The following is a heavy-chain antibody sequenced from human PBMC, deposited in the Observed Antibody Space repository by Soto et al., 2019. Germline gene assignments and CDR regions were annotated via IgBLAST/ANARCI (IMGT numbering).Heavy chain of an antibody. J-gene: IGHJ4*02. Sequence: ASVKVSCKTSGYRFINYAISWVRQAPGQGLEWMGWISSFNGNTIYAQKFQGRVTITRDTSATTAYMELNSLRSEDTAVYYCARAWEHVNVPAYSGQGTLVSVSA. D-gene: IGHD1-26*01. CDR1: GYRFINYA. CDR3: ARAWEHVNVPAY. CDR2: ISSFNGNT. V-gene: IGHV1-18*01.